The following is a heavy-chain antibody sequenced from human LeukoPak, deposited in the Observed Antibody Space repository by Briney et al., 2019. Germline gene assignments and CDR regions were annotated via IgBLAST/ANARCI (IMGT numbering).Heavy chain of an antibody. V-gene: IGHV1-69*01. Sequence: GGSLRLSCAASGFTFSSFAMHWVRQAPGQGLEWMGGIIPIFGTANYAQKFQGRVTITADESTSTAYMELSSLRSEDTAVYYCARSGIAAAGYFDYWGQGTLVTVSS. J-gene: IGHJ4*02. CDR3: ARSGIAAAGYFDY. CDR2: IIPIFGTA. CDR1: GFTFSSFA. D-gene: IGHD6-13*01.